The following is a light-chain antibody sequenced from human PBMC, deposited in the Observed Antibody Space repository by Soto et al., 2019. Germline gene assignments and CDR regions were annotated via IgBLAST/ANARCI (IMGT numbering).Light chain of an antibody. CDR3: QQYNRSPWT. Sequence: DIQMTQSPSTLSASVGDRATITCRASQTISSLLAWYQQKPGRAPKLLIYKASTLESEVPSRFSGSGSGTEFTLTISSLQPDDFATYYCQQYNRSPWTFGQGTKVEIK. J-gene: IGKJ1*01. CDR2: KAS. CDR1: QTISSL. V-gene: IGKV1-5*03.